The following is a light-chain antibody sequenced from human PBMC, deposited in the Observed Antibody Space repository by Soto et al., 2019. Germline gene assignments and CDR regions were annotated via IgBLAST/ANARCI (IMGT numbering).Light chain of an antibody. J-gene: IGKJ4*01. Sequence: DMVLTQSPATLSLSPGERATLSCRASQSIRRYLAWYQQKPGQAPRLLIYDASNRATGIPARFSGSGSGTDFTLTISSLQPEDFAVYYCQQRSDWPLTFGGGTKVEIK. CDR2: DAS. CDR3: QQRSDWPLT. CDR1: QSIRRY. V-gene: IGKV3-11*01.